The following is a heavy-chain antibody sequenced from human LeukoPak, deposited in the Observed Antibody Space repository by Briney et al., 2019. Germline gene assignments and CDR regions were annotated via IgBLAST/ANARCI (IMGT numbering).Heavy chain of an antibody. CDR2: ISAYNGNT. CDR3: ARDPPRIVVVVAATNYYGMDV. D-gene: IGHD2-15*01. V-gene: IGHV1-18*01. CDR1: GYSFTTYG. Sequence: ASVKVSCKTSGYSFTTYGVVWVRQAPGQGLEWMGWISAYNGNTNYAQKLQGRVTMTTDTSTSTAYMELRSLRSDDTAVYYCARDPPRIVVVVAATNYYGMDVWGQGTTVTVSS. J-gene: IGHJ6*02.